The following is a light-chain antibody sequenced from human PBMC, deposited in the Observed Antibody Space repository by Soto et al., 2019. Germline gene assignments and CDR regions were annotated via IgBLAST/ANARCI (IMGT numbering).Light chain of an antibody. CDR1: SSDVGSYNL. CDR2: EAN. J-gene: IGLJ3*02. V-gene: IGLV2-23*01. Sequence: QSALTQPASVSGSPGQSITISCTGTSSDVGSYNLVSWYQQHPGKAPKLMIYEANKRPSGVSDRFSGSKSGNTASLTISGLQAEDEAEYYCCSYAGSLWVFGGGTKLTVL. CDR3: CSYAGSLWV.